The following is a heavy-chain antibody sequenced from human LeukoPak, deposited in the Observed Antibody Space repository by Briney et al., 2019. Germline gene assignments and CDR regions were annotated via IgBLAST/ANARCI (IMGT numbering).Heavy chain of an antibody. CDR3: ARAVVATAVGY. D-gene: IGHD5-12*01. Sequence: GGSLRLSCAASGFTFSSYEMNWVRQAPGKGLEWVSYISSSGSTIYYADSVKGRFTISRDNTKNSLYLQMNSLRAEDTAVYYCARAVVATAVGYWGQGTLVTVSS. J-gene: IGHJ4*02. CDR2: ISSSGSTI. CDR1: GFTFSSYE. V-gene: IGHV3-48*03.